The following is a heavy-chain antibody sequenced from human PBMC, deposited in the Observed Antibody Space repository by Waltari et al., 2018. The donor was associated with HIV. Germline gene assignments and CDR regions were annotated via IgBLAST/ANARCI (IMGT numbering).Heavy chain of an antibody. CDR2: IYSGGST. D-gene: IGHD3-22*01. CDR1: GFTVSSKS. J-gene: IGHJ4*02. V-gene: IGHV3-53*02. Sequence: EVQLVETGGGLIQPGGSLRLSCAASGFTVSSKSMSWDRQAPGKGLELVSVIYSGGSTYYADSVKGRFTISRDNSKNTLYLQMNSLRAEDTAVYYCASSPSSGTRNDYWGQGTLVTVSS. CDR3: ASSPSSGTRNDY.